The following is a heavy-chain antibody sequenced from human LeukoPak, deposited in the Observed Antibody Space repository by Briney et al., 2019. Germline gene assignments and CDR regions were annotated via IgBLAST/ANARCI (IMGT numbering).Heavy chain of an antibody. J-gene: IGHJ4*02. CDR1: GFTFDDYA. V-gene: IGHV3-9*01. CDR2: ISWNSGSI. Sequence: PTGGSLRLSCAASGFTFDDYAMHWVRQAPGKGLEWVSGISWNSGSIGYADSVKGRFTISRDNAKNSLYLQMNSLRAEDTAVYYCATTYGGYSKKYFDYWGQGTLVTVSS. D-gene: IGHD5-12*01. CDR3: ATTYGGYSKKYFDY.